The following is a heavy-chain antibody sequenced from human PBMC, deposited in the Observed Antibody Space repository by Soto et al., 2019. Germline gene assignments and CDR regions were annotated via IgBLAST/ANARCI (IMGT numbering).Heavy chain of an antibody. CDR2: ISYDGSNK. CDR3: ARDLDTAMVAPFDY. CDR1: GFTFSSYA. V-gene: IGHV3-30-3*01. D-gene: IGHD5-18*01. Sequence: GGSLRLSCAASGFTFSSYAMHWVRQAPGKGLEWVAVISYDGSNKYYADSVKGRFTISRDNSKNTLYLQMNSLRAEDTAVYYCARDLDTAMVAPFDYWGQGTLVTVS. J-gene: IGHJ4*02.